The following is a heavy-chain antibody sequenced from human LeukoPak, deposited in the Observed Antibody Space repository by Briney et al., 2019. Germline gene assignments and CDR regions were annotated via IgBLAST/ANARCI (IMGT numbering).Heavy chain of an antibody. CDR3: ARLRAAQTYDC. Sequence: GGSLRLSCAGAGFTLSNYWMSRVRQAPGKGLEWVANIRQDGNEKYYVDSVKGRFTISRDNPKNSLYLQMNSLRAEDTAIYYCARLRAAQTYDCWGQGTLVTVSS. CDR1: GFTLSNYW. CDR2: IRQDGNEK. V-gene: IGHV3-7*04. D-gene: IGHD6-13*01. J-gene: IGHJ4*02.